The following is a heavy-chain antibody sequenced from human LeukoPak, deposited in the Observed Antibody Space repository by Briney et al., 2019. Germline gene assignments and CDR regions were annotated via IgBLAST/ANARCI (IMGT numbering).Heavy chain of an antibody. Sequence: GGSLRLSCAASGFTVSSNYMSWVRQAPGKGLEWVSYISSSGSTIYYADSVKGRFTISRDNAKNSLYLQMNSLRAEDTAVYYCARDSGYGAYYYGMDVWGQGTTVTVSS. CDR2: ISSSGSTI. V-gene: IGHV3-11*01. CDR3: ARDSGYGAYYYGMDV. D-gene: IGHD5-18*01. CDR1: GFTVSSNY. J-gene: IGHJ6*02.